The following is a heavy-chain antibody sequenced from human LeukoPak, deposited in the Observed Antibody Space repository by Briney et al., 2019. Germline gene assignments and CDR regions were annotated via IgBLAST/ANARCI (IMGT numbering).Heavy chain of an antibody. D-gene: IGHD3-10*01. Sequence: TGGSLRLSFAAPGFTFISYGLHWVGQAQAKGLGWVAFIRYDGSNKYYADSVKGRFTISRDNSKNTLYLQMSSLRAEDTAVYYCAKAPPPGESTSFGAFDIWGQGTMVTVSS. V-gene: IGHV3-30*02. CDR2: IRYDGSNK. CDR3: AKAPPPGESTSFGAFDI. CDR1: GFTFISYG. J-gene: IGHJ3*02.